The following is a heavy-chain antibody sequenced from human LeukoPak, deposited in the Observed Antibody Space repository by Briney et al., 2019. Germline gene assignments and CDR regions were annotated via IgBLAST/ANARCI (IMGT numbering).Heavy chain of an antibody. CDR2: IIPIFGTA. Sequence: SVKVSCKASVGTFSSYAISWVRQAPGQGLEWMGGIIPIFGTANYAQRFQGRVTITADKSTSTAYMELSGLRSEDTAVYYCARGSSSWYAYYYYYYYMDVWGKGTTVTVSS. J-gene: IGHJ6*03. CDR1: VGTFSSYA. D-gene: IGHD6-13*01. V-gene: IGHV1-69*06. CDR3: ARGSSSWYAYYYYYYYMDV.